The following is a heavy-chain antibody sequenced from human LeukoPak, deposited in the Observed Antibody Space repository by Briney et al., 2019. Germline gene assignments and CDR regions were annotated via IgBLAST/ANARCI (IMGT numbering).Heavy chain of an antibody. CDR1: GFTFSSYG. Sequence: GGSLRLSCAASGFTFSSYGMHWVRQAPGKGLEWVAFIRYDGSNKYYADSVKGRFTISRDNSKNTLYLQMNSLRAEDTAVYYCAKDGREDIVVVPAARDYYYYFYMDVWGKGTTVTVSS. CDR3: AKDGREDIVVVPAARDYYYYFYMDV. J-gene: IGHJ6*03. V-gene: IGHV3-30*02. CDR2: IRYDGSNK. D-gene: IGHD2-2*01.